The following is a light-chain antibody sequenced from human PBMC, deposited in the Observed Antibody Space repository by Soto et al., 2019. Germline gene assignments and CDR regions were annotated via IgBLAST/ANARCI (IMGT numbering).Light chain of an antibody. CDR1: QSVSSRY. CDR2: GSS. V-gene: IGKV3-20*01. J-gene: IGKJ2*01. Sequence: EIVLTQSPGTLSLSPGERATLSCRASQSVSSRYLTWYQQKPGQAPRVLVYGSSRRATGIPDRFSGSGSGTDFTLTSSRLEHEDFAVYYCQQYGRSPGYTFGQGTKLEIK. CDR3: QQYGRSPGYT.